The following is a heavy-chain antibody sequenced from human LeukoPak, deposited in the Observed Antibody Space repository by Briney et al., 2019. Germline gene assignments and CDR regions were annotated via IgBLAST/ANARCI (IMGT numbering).Heavy chain of an antibody. J-gene: IGHJ4*02. CDR3: ARGTRIAAAGTGYFDY. D-gene: IGHD6-13*01. CDR1: GGSFSGYY. Sequence: PSETLSLTCAVYGGSFSGYYWSWIRQPPGKGLEWIGEINHSGSTNYNPSLKSRVTISVDTSKNQFSLKLSSVTAADTAVYYCARGTRIAAAGTGYFDYWGQGTLVTVSS. V-gene: IGHV4-34*01. CDR2: INHSGST.